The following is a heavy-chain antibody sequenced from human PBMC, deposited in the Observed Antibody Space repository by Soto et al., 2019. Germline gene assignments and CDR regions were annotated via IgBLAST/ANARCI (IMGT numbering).Heavy chain of an antibody. Sequence: ASVKVSCKASGYTFTSYDINWVRQATGQGLEWMGWMNPNSGNTGYAQKFQGRVTMTRNTSISTAYMELSSLRSEDTAVYYCARDGGYSSSWTPWVYYYCYGMDVWGQGTTVTVSS. D-gene: IGHD6-13*01. V-gene: IGHV1-8*01. J-gene: IGHJ6*02. CDR3: ARDGGYSSSWTPWVYYYCYGMDV. CDR2: MNPNSGNT. CDR1: GYTFTSYD.